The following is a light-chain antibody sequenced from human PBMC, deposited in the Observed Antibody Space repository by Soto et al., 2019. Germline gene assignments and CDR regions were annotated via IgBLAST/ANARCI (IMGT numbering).Light chain of an antibody. J-gene: IGKJ4*01. CDR2: AAS. CDR1: QGISSH. CDR3: QQLGSYRLT. Sequence: IQLTQSPSSLSASVGDRVTITCRASQGISSHLAWYQQKPGKAPKLLIYAASTLQSGVPSRFSGSGSGTDFTLPISRRQPEDCATYWCQQLGSYRLTFGGGTKVEIK. V-gene: IGKV1-9*01.